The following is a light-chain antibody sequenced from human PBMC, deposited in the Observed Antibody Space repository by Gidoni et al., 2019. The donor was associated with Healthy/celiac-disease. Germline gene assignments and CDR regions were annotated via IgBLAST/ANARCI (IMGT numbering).Light chain of an antibody. CDR3: QQYGSSLFT. J-gene: IGKJ4*01. Sequence: EIVLTQSPGTLSLSPGERATLSCRASQSVSSSYLAWYQQKPVQAPRLLIYGASIRATGIPDRFSGSGSGTDFTLTISRLEPEDFAVYYCQQYGSSLFTFGGGTKVEIK. CDR2: GAS. V-gene: IGKV3-20*01. CDR1: QSVSSSY.